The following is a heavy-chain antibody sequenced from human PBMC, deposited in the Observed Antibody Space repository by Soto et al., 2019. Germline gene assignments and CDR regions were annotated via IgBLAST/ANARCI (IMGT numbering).Heavy chain of an antibody. V-gene: IGHV1-3*01. J-gene: IGHJ5*02. CDR3: ARDSITIFLAP. Sequence: ASVKVSCKASGYTFTSYAMHWVRQAPGQMLEWMGWINAYNGNTKYAQKLQGRVTITRDTSTSTAYMELRSLRSDDTAVYYCARDSITIFLAPWGQGTLVTVSS. CDR1: GYTFTSYA. CDR2: INAYNGNT. D-gene: IGHD3-3*01.